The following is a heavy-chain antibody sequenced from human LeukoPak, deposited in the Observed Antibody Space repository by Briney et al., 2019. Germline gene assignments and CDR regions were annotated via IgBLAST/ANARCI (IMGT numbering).Heavy chain of an antibody. D-gene: IGHD4-11*01. CDR3: AKDDYSNSLYYYYMDV. J-gene: IGHJ6*03. CDR1: GSTFSSHT. V-gene: IGHV3-30*02. Sequence: GGSLRLSCAASGSTFSSHTMNWVRQAPGKGLEWVAFIQYDGSNKYYADSVKGRFTISRDNSKNTLYLQMNSLRAEDTAVYYCAKDDYSNSLYYYYMDVWGKGTTVTVSS. CDR2: IQYDGSNK.